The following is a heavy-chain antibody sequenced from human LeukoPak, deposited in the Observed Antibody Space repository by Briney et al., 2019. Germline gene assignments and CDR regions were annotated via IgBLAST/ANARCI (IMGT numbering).Heavy chain of an antibody. V-gene: IGHV1-46*01. Sequence: ASVKVSCKTSGYTFTSYYMHWVRQAPGQGLEWMGIINPSGGSTSYAQKFQGRVTMTRDTSTSTVYMELSSLRSEDTAVYYCASRAVAGTDYWGQGTLVTVSS. D-gene: IGHD6-19*01. CDR2: INPSGGST. CDR1: GYTFTSYY. J-gene: IGHJ4*02. CDR3: ASRAVAGTDY.